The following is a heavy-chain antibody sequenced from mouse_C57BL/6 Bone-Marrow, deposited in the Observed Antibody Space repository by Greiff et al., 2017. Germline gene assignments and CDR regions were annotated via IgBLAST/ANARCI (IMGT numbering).Heavy chain of an antibody. V-gene: IGHV14-4*01. CDR3: TTYDGYYAMDY. CDR2: IDPENGDT. CDR1: GFNIKDDY. D-gene: IGHD2-3*01. J-gene: IGHJ4*01. Sequence: EVHLVESGAELVRPGASVKLSCTASGFNIKDDYMHWVKQRPEQGLAWIGWIDPENGDTEYASKFQGKATITADTSSNTAYLQLSSLTSEDTAVYYCTTYDGYYAMDYWGQGTSVTVSS.